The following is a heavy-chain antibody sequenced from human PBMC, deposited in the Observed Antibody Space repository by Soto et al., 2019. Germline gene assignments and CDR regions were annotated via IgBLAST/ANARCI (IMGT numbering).Heavy chain of an antibody. Sequence: GLDLEGLALINWNDDKRYNPSLKSRLTITKDTSKNQVVLTLTNMDPVDTAAFYCARQIAVAGTKYLDYWGQGTLVTVSS. V-gene: IGHV2-5*01. J-gene: IGHJ4*02. D-gene: IGHD6-19*01. CDR2: INWNDDK. CDR3: ARQIAVAGTKYLDY.